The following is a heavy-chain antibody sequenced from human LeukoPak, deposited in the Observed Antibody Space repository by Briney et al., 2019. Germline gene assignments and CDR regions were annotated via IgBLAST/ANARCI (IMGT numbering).Heavy chain of an antibody. J-gene: IGHJ6*03. V-gene: IGHV1-69*13. CDR1: GGTFSSYA. CDR2: IIPIFGTA. Sequence: ASVKVSCKASGGTFSSYAISWVRQAPGQGLEWMGGIIPIFGTANYAQKFQGRVTITADESTSTAYMELSSLRSEDTAVYYCARVEDGTAPYYYYYMDVWGKGTTVTVSS. CDR3: ARVEDGTAPYYYYYMDV. D-gene: IGHD5-18*01.